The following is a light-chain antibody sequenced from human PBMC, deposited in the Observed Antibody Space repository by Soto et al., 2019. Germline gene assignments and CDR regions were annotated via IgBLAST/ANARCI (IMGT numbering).Light chain of an antibody. CDR3: QHYNSYSEA. V-gene: IGKV1-5*03. CDR1: QSISSW. J-gene: IGKJ1*01. CDR2: KAS. Sequence: DIQMPQSPSTLSSSVGDRFTITFLASQSISSWLAWYQQKPGKAPKLLIYKASTLKSGVPSRFSGSGSGTEFTLTISSLQPDDFATYYCQHYNSYSEAFGQGTKVDI.